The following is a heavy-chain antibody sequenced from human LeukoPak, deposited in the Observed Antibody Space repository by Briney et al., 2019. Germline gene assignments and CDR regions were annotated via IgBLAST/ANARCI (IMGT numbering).Heavy chain of an antibody. V-gene: IGHV3-23*01. Sequence: PGRSLTLSCAASGFTFSSYSMSWVRQASGKGLEWVSVISGNGGDTFYADSVKGRFTISRDNSKDMLYLQMNSLRVEDTAVYYCAKGRTLVGGSTRSYDHWGQGTLVTVSS. CDR3: AKGRTLVGGSTRSYDH. D-gene: IGHD1-26*01. CDR2: ISGNGGDT. J-gene: IGHJ4*02. CDR1: GFTFSSYS.